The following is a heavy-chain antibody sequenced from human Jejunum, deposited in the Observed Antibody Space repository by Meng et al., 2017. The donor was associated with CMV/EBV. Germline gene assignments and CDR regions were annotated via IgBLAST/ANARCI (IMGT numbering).Heavy chain of an antibody. CDR2: ISGSGGRT. J-gene: IGHJ4*02. CDR1: FTFRSYA. D-gene: IGHD3-3*01. V-gene: IGHV3-23*01. Sequence: FTFRSYAMSWVRQAPGKGPEWVSVISGSGGRTDYAGFVKGRFTISRDDSKNTLYMEMNSLRAEDTAVYYCAKREASTVFGVAFDYWGQGTLVTVSS. CDR3: AKREASTVFGVAFDY.